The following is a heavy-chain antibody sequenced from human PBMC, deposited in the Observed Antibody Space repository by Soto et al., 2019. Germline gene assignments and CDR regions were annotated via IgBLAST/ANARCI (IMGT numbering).Heavy chain of an antibody. J-gene: IGHJ6*02. CDR3: ASCGPAVLNGFYYPDMDV. Sequence: SEPLSLTSSIYGGSFSGYYWSWIRQPPGNRLVWIGEINHSGNTNYNPSLKSRVTISVDTSNNKFSLKLNSVTAGDTAVYYCASCGPAVLNGFYYPDMDVWGQGTTVTVSS. CDR2: INHSGNT. CDR1: GGSFSGYY. V-gene: IGHV4-34*01. D-gene: IGHD2-2*01.